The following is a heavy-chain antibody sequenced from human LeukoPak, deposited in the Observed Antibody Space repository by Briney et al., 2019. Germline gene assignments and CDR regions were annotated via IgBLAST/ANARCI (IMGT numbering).Heavy chain of an antibody. Sequence: GGSLRLSCAASGFTFSSYSMNWVRQAPGKGLEWVSSISTSSSYIYYADSVKGQFTISRDNAKNSLYLQMNSLRAEDTAVYYCARPRGNVEMAAIPFDYWGQGTLVTVYS. D-gene: IGHD5-24*01. V-gene: IGHV3-21*01. CDR2: ISTSSSYI. CDR3: ARPRGNVEMAAIPFDY. CDR1: GFTFSSYS. J-gene: IGHJ4*02.